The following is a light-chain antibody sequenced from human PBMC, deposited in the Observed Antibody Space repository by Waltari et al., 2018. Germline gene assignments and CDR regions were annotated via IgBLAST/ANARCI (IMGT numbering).Light chain of an antibody. CDR3: SSYTSSTVV. CDR2: DVS. CDR1: SSDVVGYNY. Sequence: QSALTQPASVSGSPGQSTTISCTGTSSDVVGYNYVSWYQQHPGQAPKLMIYDVSNRPSGVSNRFSGSKSGNTASLTISGLQAEDEADYYCSSYTSSTVVFGGGTKLTVL. J-gene: IGLJ2*01. V-gene: IGLV2-14*03.